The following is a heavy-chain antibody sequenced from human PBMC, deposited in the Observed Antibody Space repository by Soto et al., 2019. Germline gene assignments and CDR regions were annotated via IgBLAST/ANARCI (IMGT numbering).Heavy chain of an antibody. CDR2: ISISSSYI. CDR3: SAAALL. J-gene: IGHJ4*02. D-gene: IGHD6-13*01. CDR1: GFASSSYS. V-gene: IGHV3-21*01. Sequence: GPRTLSCAASGFASSSYSMNWVRQAPGKWLEWVSSISISSSYIYDADSVKFRVTISRDNAKNSLYLQMKRLRAEDTAVYYCSAAALLWGQGTLVTVSS.